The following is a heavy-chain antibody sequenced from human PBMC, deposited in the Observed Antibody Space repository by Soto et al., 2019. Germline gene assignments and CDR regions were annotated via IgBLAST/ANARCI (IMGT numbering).Heavy chain of an antibody. V-gene: IGHV1-69*13. CDR2: IIPIFGTA. J-gene: IGHJ6*02. CDR1: GGTFSSYA. Sequence: RASVKVSCKASGGTFSSYAISWVRQAPGQGLEWMGGIIPIFGTANYAQKFQGRVTITADESTSTAYMELSSLRSEDTAVYYCARDLRTIFGVVYYYYGMDVWGQGTTLTVSS. D-gene: IGHD3-3*01. CDR3: ARDLRTIFGVVYYYYGMDV.